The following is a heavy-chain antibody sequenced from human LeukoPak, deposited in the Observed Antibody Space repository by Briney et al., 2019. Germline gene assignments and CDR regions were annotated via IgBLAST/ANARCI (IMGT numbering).Heavy chain of an antibody. CDR2: ISWNSGTV. CDR1: GFTFDVYA. Sequence: PGGSLRLSCAASGFTFDVYAMHWVRQAPGKGLEWVSGISWNSGTVGYADSVKGRFTISRDNAKNTLYLQMNSLRAEDTAVYYCAKDPRAYSYGSNWFDPWGQGTLVTVSS. D-gene: IGHD5-18*01. J-gene: IGHJ5*02. V-gene: IGHV3-9*01. CDR3: AKDPRAYSYGSNWFDP.